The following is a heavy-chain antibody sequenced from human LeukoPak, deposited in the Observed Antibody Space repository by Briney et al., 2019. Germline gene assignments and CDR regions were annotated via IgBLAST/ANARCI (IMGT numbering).Heavy chain of an antibody. J-gene: IGHJ4*02. CDR3: ASFPTYYYDSSGYFLY. CDR2: ISGSGGST. CDR1: GFTFSSYA. Sequence: GGSLRLSCAASGFTFSSYAMSWVRQAPGKGLEWVSAISGSGGSTYYADSVKGRFTISRDNSKNTLYQQMNSLRAEDTAVYYCASFPTYYYDSSGYFLYWGQGTLVTVSS. V-gene: IGHV3-23*01. D-gene: IGHD3-22*01.